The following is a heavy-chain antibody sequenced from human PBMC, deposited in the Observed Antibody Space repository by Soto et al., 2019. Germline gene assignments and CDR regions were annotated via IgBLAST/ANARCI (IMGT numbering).Heavy chain of an antibody. CDR3: ARGPGFSSSWYLLSGAFDI. J-gene: IGHJ3*02. CDR1: GFTVSSYG. Sequence: GGSLRLSCAAAGFTVSSYGMHWVRQAPGKGLEWVAVIWYDGSNKYYADSVKGRFTISRDNSKNTRYLQRNSLRAEDTAVYYCARGPGFSSSWYLLSGAFDIWGQGTMVTVSS. V-gene: IGHV3-33*01. D-gene: IGHD6-13*01. CDR2: IWYDGSNK.